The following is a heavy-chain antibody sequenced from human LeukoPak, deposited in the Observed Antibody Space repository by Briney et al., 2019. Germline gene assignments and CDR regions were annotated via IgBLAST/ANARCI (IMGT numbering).Heavy chain of an antibody. Sequence: PGGSLRLSCTASGFTFSTYAMTWVRQAPGKGLEWVSVISHGGDSAWYADSVKGRFTISRDNSKSTLFLQMNSLRADDTAIYYCAKGRSGWYEGLDYWGQGIPVTVSS. D-gene: IGHD6-19*01. CDR3: AKGRSGWYEGLDY. J-gene: IGHJ4*02. CDR1: GFTFSTYA. V-gene: IGHV3-23*01. CDR2: ISHGGDSA.